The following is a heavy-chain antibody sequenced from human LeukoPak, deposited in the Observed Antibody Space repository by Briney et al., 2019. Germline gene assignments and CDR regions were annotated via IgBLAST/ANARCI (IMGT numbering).Heavy chain of an antibody. CDR1: GGSFSGYY. Sequence: PSETLSLTCAVYGGSFSGYYWSWIRQPPGKGLEWIGEINHSGSTNYNPSLKSRVTISVDTSKNQFSLKLSSVTAADTAVYYCARGNYDSSGYYTVHDAFDIWGQGTMVTVSS. CDR3: ARGNYDSSGYYTVHDAFDI. D-gene: IGHD3-22*01. V-gene: IGHV4-34*01. J-gene: IGHJ3*02. CDR2: INHSGST.